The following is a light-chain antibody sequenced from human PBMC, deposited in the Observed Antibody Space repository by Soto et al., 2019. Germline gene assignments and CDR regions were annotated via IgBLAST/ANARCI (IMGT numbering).Light chain of an antibody. CDR1: SSDIGSHNL. V-gene: IGLV2-23*01. Sequence: QSALTQPASVSGSHGQSITISCTGTSSDIGSHNLVSWYQQHPGKAPKLIIYEGSKRPSGVSNRFSGSKSGNTASLTISGLQAEDEADYYCCSYAGTTLFGGGTKLTVL. CDR3: CSYAGTTL. CDR2: EGS. J-gene: IGLJ2*01.